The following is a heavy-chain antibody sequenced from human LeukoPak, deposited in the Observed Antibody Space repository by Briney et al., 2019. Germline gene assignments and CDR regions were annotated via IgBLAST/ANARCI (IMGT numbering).Heavy chain of an antibody. D-gene: IGHD3-22*01. CDR2: IYPGDSDT. Sequence: GESLKISCKGSGYSFTSYWIGWVRQMPGKGLEWMGIIYPGDSDTRYSPSFQGQVTILVDKSISTAYLQWSSLKASDSAIYYCARQIRYYDSSGYYDYWGQGTLLTVSS. V-gene: IGHV5-51*01. CDR3: ARQIRYYDSSGYYDY. J-gene: IGHJ4*02. CDR1: GYSFTSYW.